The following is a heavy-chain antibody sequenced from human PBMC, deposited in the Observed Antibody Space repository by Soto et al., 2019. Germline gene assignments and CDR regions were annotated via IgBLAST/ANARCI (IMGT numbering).Heavy chain of an antibody. Sequence: SETLSLTCTVSGGSISSYYWSWIRQPPGKGLEWIGYIYYSGSTNYNPSLKSRVTISVDTSKNQFSLKLSSVTAADTAVYYCATSYYDIVEFDYWGQGTLVTVSS. V-gene: IGHV4-59*08. CDR2: IYYSGST. CDR3: ATSYYDIVEFDY. J-gene: IGHJ4*02. CDR1: GGSISSYY. D-gene: IGHD3-9*01.